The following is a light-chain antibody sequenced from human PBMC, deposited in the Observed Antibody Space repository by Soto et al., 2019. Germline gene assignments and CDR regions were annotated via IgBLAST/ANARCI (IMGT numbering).Light chain of an antibody. V-gene: IGKV3-15*01. CDR1: QSVSIN. CDR2: GAT. J-gene: IGKJ2*01. Sequence: ILLTQSSATLSESPGECATLSCRASQSVSINLAWYQQKPGQAPRLIIYGATTRATGTPARFSGSGSGTEFTLTITSLQSEDFALYFCQQYNNRPPYTFGQGTKVDIK. CDR3: QQYNNRPPYT.